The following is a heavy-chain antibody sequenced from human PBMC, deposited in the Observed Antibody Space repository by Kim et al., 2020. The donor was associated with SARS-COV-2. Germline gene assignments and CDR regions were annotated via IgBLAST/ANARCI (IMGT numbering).Heavy chain of an antibody. CDR3: ARERMYYDILTGYYGAHHPQAAFDI. Sequence: GGSLRLSCAASGFTFSSYWMSWVRQAPGKGLEWVANIKQDGSEKYYVDSVKGRFTISRDNAKNSLYLQMNSLRAEDTAVYYCARERMYYDILTGYYGAHHPQAAFDIWGQGTMGTVSS. J-gene: IGHJ3*02. CDR2: IKQDGSEK. D-gene: IGHD3-9*01. V-gene: IGHV3-7*01. CDR1: GFTFSSYW.